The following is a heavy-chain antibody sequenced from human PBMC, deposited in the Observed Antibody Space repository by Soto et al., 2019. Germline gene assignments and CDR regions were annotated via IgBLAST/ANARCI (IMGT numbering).Heavy chain of an antibody. J-gene: IGHJ4*02. V-gene: IGHV4-39*01. Sequence: QVQLLESGPGLVKPSETLSLTCTVSGDSIGTTHSYWAWIRQSPGKGLEWIGNIHYSGSTYYMPSLRSRVTLSVDKSKYQSSLRMTSVTAEDTAVYYCARHEGNGNVWPLDYWGQGILVTVSS. CDR3: ARHEGNGNVWPLDY. CDR2: IHYSGST. D-gene: IGHD2-8*01. CDR1: GDSIGTTHSY.